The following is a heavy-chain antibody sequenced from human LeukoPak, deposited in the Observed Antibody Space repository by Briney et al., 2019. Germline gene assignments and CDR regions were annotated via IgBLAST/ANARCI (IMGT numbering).Heavy chain of an antibody. CDR1: GYTFTSCG. Sequence: ASVKVSCKASGYTFTSCGISWVRQAPGQGLEWMGWISAYNGNTNYAQKLQGRVTMTTDTSTSTAYMELRSLRSDDTAVYYCARDIVGATPTDYWGQGTLVTVSS. V-gene: IGHV1-18*01. J-gene: IGHJ4*02. D-gene: IGHD1-26*01. CDR3: ARDIVGATPTDY. CDR2: ISAYNGNT.